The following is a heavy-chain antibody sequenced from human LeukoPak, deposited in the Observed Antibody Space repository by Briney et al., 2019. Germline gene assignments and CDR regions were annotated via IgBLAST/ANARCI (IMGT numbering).Heavy chain of an antibody. D-gene: IGHD3-9*01. CDR2: IKQDGSEK. CDR3: ARDPPSGILTGHAN. V-gene: IGHV3-7*01. Sequence: GGSLRLSCAASGFTFSSYWMSWVRQAPGKGLGWAANIKQDGSEKYYVDSVKGRFTISRDNAKNSLYLQMNSLRAEDTAVYYCARDPPSGILTGHANWGQGTLVTVSS. CDR1: GFTFSSYW. J-gene: IGHJ4*02.